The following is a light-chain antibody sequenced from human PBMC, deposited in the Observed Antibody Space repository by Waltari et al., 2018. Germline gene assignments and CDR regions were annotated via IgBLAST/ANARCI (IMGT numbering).Light chain of an antibody. CDR1: SSDVGGYNY. CDR3: SSYTSSSTRV. Sequence: QSALTQPASVSGSPGQSITLSCTGTSSDVGGYNYVPWYQQHPGKAPKLMIYDVSKRPSGVSNRFSGSKSGNTASLTISGLQAEDEADYYCSSYTSSSTRVFGTGTKVTVL. J-gene: IGLJ1*01. V-gene: IGLV2-14*01. CDR2: DVS.